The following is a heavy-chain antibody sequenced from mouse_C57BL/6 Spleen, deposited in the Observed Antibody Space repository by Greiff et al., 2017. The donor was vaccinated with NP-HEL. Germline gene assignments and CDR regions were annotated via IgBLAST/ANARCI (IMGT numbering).Heavy chain of an antibody. D-gene: IGHD2-3*01. Sequence: EVQLVESGGGLVQPKGSLKLSCAASGFTFNTYAMHWVRQAPGKGLEWVARIRSKSSNYATYYADSVKDRFTISRDDSQSMLYLQMNNLKTEDTAMYYCVREGIYDGYYVDWVFYAMDYWGQGTSVTVSS. CDR1: GFTFNTYA. J-gene: IGHJ4*01. CDR3: VREGIYDGYYVDWVFYAMDY. CDR2: IRSKSSNYAT. V-gene: IGHV10-3*01.